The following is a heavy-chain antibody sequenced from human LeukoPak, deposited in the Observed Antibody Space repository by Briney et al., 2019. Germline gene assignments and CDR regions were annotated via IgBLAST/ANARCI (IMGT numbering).Heavy chain of an antibody. CDR1: GFTFSSYD. Sequence: QSGESLRLSCAASGFTFSSYDMHWVRQATGKGLEWVSAIGTAGDTYYPGSVKGRFTISRENAKNSLYLQMNSLRAGDTAVYYCARRPKAYWGGRREIDYWGQGTLVTGS. CDR2: IGTAGDT. CDR3: ARRPKAYWGGRREIDY. D-gene: IGHD7-27*01. J-gene: IGHJ4*02. V-gene: IGHV3-13*01.